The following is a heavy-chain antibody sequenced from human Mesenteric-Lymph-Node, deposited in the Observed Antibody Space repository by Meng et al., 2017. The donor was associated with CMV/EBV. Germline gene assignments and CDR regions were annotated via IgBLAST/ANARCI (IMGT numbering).Heavy chain of an antibody. CDR1: GGSLSGYH. J-gene: IGHJ5*02. CDR3: AREVGSGTHTHWFDP. V-gene: IGHV4-34*01. Sequence: VYGGSLSGYHWSWIRQSPGKGLEWIGEINYSGRTNYNPSLKIRVSISVDTSNNQFSLRLRSVTAADTAMYYCAREVGSGTHTHWFDPWGQGALVTVSS. D-gene: IGHD3-10*01. CDR2: INYSGRT.